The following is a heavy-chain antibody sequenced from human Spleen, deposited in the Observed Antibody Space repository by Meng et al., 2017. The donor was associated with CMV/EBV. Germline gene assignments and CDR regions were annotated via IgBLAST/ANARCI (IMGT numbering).Heavy chain of an antibody. CDR3: ATGIAAAGTPYYFDY. J-gene: IGHJ4*02. D-gene: IGHD6-13*01. V-gene: IGHV1-18*01. CDR1: GYIFTSYG. Sequence: QVQRVQSGAEVTKPGASVKVSCRTSGYIFTSYGLSWVRQAPGQGLEWMGWISVYNGNTNYAQKFQDRVTMTAHTSTGTAYMELRSLRSDDTAVYYCATGIAAAGTPYYFDYWGQGTLVTVSS. CDR2: ISVYNGNT.